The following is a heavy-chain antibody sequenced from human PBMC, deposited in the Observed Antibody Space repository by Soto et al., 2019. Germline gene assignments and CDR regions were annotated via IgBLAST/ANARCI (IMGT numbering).Heavy chain of an antibody. V-gene: IGHV1-69*13. Sequence: SVKVSCKASGGTFSSYAISWVRQAPGQGLEWMGGIIPIFGTANYAQKFQGRVTITADESTSTAYMELSSLRSEDTAVYYCAAAVVVIAPXSSPFTAFDIWGQGKIVTV. J-gene: IGHJ3*02. D-gene: IGHD2-15*01. CDR3: AAAVVVIAPXSSPFTAFDI. CDR1: GGTFSSYA. CDR2: IIPIFGTA.